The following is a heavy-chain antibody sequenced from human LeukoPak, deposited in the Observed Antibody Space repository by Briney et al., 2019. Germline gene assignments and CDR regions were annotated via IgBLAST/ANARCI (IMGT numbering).Heavy chain of an antibody. Sequence: ETLSLTCTVSGGSIRSYYWSWMRQPPGKGLEWVSNIKQEGSEKYYVDSVKGRFTISRDNAKNSLYLQMNSLRAEDTAVYYCGRVTRKWHSLDYWGQGTLVTVSS. CDR2: IKQEGSEK. CDR3: GRVTRKWHSLDY. D-gene: IGHD1-14*01. CDR1: GGSIRSYY. J-gene: IGHJ4*02. V-gene: IGHV3-7*01.